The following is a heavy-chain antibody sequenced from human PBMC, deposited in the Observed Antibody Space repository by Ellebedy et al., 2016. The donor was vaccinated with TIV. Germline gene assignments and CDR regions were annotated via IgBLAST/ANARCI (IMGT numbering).Heavy chain of an antibody. Sequence: ASVKVSCKASGYTFRSFGISWLRQAPGQGLEWMGWSSDYNGETNYAQKFQDRVTMTTETSTSTGYMELRNLRSEDTAVYYCARVIGLRDCDGATCSPPPPLDYWGQGTLVIVSS. J-gene: IGHJ4*02. CDR1: GYTFRSFG. CDR3: ARVIGLRDCDGATCSPPPPLDY. V-gene: IGHV1-18*04. CDR2: SSDYNGET. D-gene: IGHD2-21*01.